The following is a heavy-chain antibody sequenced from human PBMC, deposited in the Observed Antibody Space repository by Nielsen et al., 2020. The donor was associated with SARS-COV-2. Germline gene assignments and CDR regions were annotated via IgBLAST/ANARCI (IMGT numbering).Heavy chain of an antibody. CDR1: GYSFTDYY. CDR3: ARELRVGMAINGPSDI. D-gene: IGHD5-24*01. Sequence: ASVKVSCKASGYSFTDYYIHWVRQAPGQGLEWMGRINPYSGGTSYARKFHGTVTLTRDASISTAYMEMTSLRSADTAVYYCARELRVGMAINGPSDIWGQGTMVTVSS. J-gene: IGHJ3*02. CDR2: INPYSGGT. V-gene: IGHV1-2*06.